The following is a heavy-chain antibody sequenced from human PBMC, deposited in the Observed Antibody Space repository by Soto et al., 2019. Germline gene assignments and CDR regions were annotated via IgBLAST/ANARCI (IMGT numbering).Heavy chain of an antibody. CDR3: ARGFDFWSGHYEHMWFDP. V-gene: IGHV4-59*01. D-gene: IGHD3-3*01. J-gene: IGHJ5*02. Sequence: SETLSLTCTVSGGSISSYYWSWIRQPPGKGLEWIGYIYYSGSTNYNPSLKSRVTISVDTSKNQFSLKLSSVTAADTAVYYCARGFDFWSGHYEHMWFDPWAQGNLVTVSS. CDR2: IYYSGST. CDR1: GGSISSYY.